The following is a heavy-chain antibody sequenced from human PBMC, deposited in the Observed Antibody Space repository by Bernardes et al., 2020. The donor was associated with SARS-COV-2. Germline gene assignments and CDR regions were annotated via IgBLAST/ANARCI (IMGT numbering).Heavy chain of an antibody. D-gene: IGHD2-21*02. Sequence: TLSLTCTVSGDSINTYYWSWFRQPPGKGLEWIGYIYYSGRTSYNPSFKSRVTISVDTSKNQFSLNLTSVTAADTAIYYCARYQVVTAFDVWGPGTLVTVSS. J-gene: IGHJ4*02. CDR2: IYYSGRT. CDR3: ARYQVVTAFDV. CDR1: GDSINTYY. V-gene: IGHV4-59*01.